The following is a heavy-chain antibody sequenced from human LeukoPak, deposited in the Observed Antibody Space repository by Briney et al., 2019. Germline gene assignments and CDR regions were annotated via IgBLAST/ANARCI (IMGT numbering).Heavy chain of an antibody. CDR1: GYTFTNFG. D-gene: IGHD3-22*01. CDR3: ARDRHYYDSSGYFGPDY. V-gene: IGHV1-18*01. Sequence: ASVKVSCKASGYTFTNFGFSWVRQAPGQGLEWMGWISAYNGNTNYAQKLQGRVTMTTDTSTSTAYMELRSLRSDDTAVYYCARDRHYYDSSGYFGPDYWGQGTLVTVSS. CDR2: ISAYNGNT. J-gene: IGHJ4*02.